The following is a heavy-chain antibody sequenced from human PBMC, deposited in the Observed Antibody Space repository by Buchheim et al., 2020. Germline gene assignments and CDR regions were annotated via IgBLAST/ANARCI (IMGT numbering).Heavy chain of an antibody. CDR3: ASIVGATQYFDY. V-gene: IGHV4-59*01. Sequence: QVQLQESGPGLVKPSETLSLTCTVSGGSISSYYWSWIRQPPGKGLEWIGYIYYSGSTNYNPSLKSRVTISVDTSKNQFSLKLSPVTAADTAVYYCASIVGATQYFDYWGQGTL. CDR2: IYYSGST. J-gene: IGHJ4*02. D-gene: IGHD1-26*01. CDR1: GGSISSYY.